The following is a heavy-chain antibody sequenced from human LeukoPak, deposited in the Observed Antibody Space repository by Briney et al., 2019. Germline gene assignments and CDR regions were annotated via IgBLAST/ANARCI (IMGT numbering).Heavy chain of an antibody. D-gene: IGHD7-27*01. J-gene: IGHJ4*02. CDR3: ATRWVLTGEPY. V-gene: IGHV4-4*02. Sequence: SETLSLTCAVSGDSISSYEWYTWVRQPPGQGLEWIGEIHHSGSTNYNVSLKSRVTISLDKSKNQSSLDPTSVTAADTAVYYCATRWVLTGEPYWGQGTLVTVSS. CDR2: IHHSGST. CDR1: GDSISSYEW.